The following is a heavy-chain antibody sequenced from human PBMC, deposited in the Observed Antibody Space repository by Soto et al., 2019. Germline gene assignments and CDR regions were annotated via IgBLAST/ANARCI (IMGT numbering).Heavy chain of an antibody. D-gene: IGHD6-25*01. CDR2: ISGSGRST. CDR1: GFTFSSYA. V-gene: IGHV3-23*01. CDR3: AKEIGAAIYFDF. J-gene: IGHJ4*02. Sequence: GGSLRLSCVGSGFTFSSYAMSWVRQAPGKGLECVSVISGSGRSTHYADSVRGRFIISRDNSKSTVYLQMNSLRADDTAVYYCAKEIGAAIYFDFWGQGIQVTVSS.